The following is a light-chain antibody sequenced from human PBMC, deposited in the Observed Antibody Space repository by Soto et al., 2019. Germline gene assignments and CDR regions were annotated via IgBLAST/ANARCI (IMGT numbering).Light chain of an antibody. Sequence: EIVLTQSPGTLSLSPGERATLSCRASQSVSSNYLAWYQRKPGQAPRLLIYGASSRAIDIPNMFSGSASGTHLTLTTTRLEPEDFAVYYCPQYGSSPPTYGQGTKVDI. CDR2: GAS. CDR3: PQYGSSPPT. J-gene: IGKJ1*01. CDR1: QSVSSNY. V-gene: IGKV3-20*01.